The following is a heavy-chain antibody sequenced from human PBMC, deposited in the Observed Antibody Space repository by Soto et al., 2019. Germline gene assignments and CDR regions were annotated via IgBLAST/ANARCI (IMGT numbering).Heavy chain of an antibody. CDR3: ARDLAAGMIDY. D-gene: IGHD6-13*01. V-gene: IGHV1-18*01. CDR2: ISAHNGNT. J-gene: IGHJ4*02. Sequence: QVQLVQSGAEVKKPGASVKVSCKASGYTFTSYGISWVRQAPGQGLEWMGWISAHNGNTKYAQKVQGRVTMTTDTTTSTALMALRRLRSYDTAVYYCARDLAAGMIDYWCQGTLVTVSS. CDR1: GYTFTSYG.